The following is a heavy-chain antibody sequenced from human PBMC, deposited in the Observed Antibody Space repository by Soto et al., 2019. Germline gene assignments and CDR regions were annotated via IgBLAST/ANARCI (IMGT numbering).Heavy chain of an antibody. CDR1: GFTFSSYW. V-gene: IGHV3-74*01. D-gene: IGHD3-9*01. CDR2: INSDGSST. CDR3: ARDGYDILTGHSPYYYYGMDV. Sequence: GGSLRLSCAASGFTFSSYWMHWVRQAPGKGLVWVSRINSDGSSTSYADSVKGRFTISRDNAKNTLYLQMNSLRAEDTAVYYCARDGYDILTGHSPYYYYGMDVWGKGTTVTVSS. J-gene: IGHJ6*04.